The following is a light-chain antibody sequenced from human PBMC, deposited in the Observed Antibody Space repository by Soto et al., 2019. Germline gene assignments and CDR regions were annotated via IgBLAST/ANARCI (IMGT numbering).Light chain of an antibody. J-gene: IGKJ1*01. CDR2: GAS. CDR1: QSVSSN. CDR3: QQYNNWPRT. V-gene: IGKV3-15*01. Sequence: EIVMTQSPATLSVSPGESATLSCRASQSVSSNLAWYQQKPGQTPRLLIHGASTRATGIPARFSGSGSGTEFTLAISGLQSEDFAVYYCQQYNNWPRTFGQGTKVEIK.